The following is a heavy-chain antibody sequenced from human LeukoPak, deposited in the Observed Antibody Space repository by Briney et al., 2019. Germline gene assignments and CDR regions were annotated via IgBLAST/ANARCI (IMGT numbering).Heavy chain of an antibody. V-gene: IGHV3-15*01. CDR2: VKSKTDGGTT. D-gene: IGHD3-10*02. CDR3: TTAPHYYLPY. Sequence: GGSLRLSCAASGFTFTNAWMSCVRQAPGKGLEWVGLVKSKTDGGTTDYAAPVKGRFTISRDDSKTTLYLQMNSLKTEDTAVYYCTTAPHYYLPYWGKGSLVTVSS. CDR1: GFTFTNAW. J-gene: IGHJ4*02.